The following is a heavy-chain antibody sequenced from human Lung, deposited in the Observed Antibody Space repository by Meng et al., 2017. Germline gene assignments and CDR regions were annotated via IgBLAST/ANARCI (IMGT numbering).Heavy chain of an antibody. J-gene: IGHJ4*02. Sequence: VTLVESGGDLVKPGGSLRLSCAASGFYFSNAWMSWVRQAPGKGLEWVGRIKSNTDGGTAEYAAPVTGRFTISRDDSKSTLYLQLSGLTTDDTGVYYCSWDDRAVSDYWGQGTLVTVAS. CDR2: IKSNTDGGTA. CDR1: GFYFSNAW. V-gene: IGHV3-15*01. CDR3: SWDDRAVSDY. D-gene: IGHD3-9*01.